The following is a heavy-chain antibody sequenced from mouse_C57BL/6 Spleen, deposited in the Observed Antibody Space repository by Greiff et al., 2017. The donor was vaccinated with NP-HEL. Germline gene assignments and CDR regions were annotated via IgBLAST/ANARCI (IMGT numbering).Heavy chain of an antibody. CDR3: ARVYYDYDFGFAY. J-gene: IGHJ3*01. Sequence: EVQLQESGPGLVKPSQSLSLTCSVTGYSITSGYYWNWIRQFPGNKLEWMGYISYDGSNNYNPSLKNRISITRDTSKNQFFLKLNSVTTEDTATYYCARVYYDYDFGFAYWGQGTLVTVSA. V-gene: IGHV3-6*01. CDR1: GYSITSGYY. D-gene: IGHD2-4*01. CDR2: ISYDGSN.